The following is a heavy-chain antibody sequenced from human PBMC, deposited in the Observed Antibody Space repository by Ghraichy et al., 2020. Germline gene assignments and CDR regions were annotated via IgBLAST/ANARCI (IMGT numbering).Heavy chain of an antibody. D-gene: IGHD2-15*01. J-gene: IGHJ6*01. CDR2: INHSGTT. V-gene: IGHV4-39*01. Sequence: EWIGSINHSGTTYYNTSLKSRVTLSVDTSKNQFSLKVSSVTAADTAVYHCARHWFCSGCSCRYYGMDV. CDR3: ARHWFCSGCSCRYYGMDV.